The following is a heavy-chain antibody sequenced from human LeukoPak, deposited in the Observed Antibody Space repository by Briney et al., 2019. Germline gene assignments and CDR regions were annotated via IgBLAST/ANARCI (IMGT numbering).Heavy chain of an antibody. Sequence: GGSLRLSCVASGFTFSSYAMSWVRQAPGKGLEWVSGISGRDGSTYYADSVRGRFTISRDNSKNTLYLQMNSLRAEDTAIYYRAKSGLNRFDYWGQGTLVTVSS. CDR1: GFTFSSYA. V-gene: IGHV3-23*01. D-gene: IGHD2-15*01. CDR3: AKSGLNRFDY. J-gene: IGHJ4*02. CDR2: ISGRDGST.